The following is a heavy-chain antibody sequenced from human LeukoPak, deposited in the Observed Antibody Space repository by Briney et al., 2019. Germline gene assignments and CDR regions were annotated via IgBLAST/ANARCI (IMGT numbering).Heavy chain of an antibody. V-gene: IGHV4-34*01. CDR3: AKVAKYYYGSETYFFFDH. D-gene: IGHD3-10*01. CDR2: INHSGST. CDR1: GGSFSGHY. J-gene: IGHJ4*02. Sequence: SETLSLTCAVYGGSFSGHYWSWIRQPPGKGLGWIGEINHSGSTSYNPSFKSRFTISVDTSLNQFSLKLSSVTAADTAVYYCAKVAKYYYGSETYFFFDHWGQGTLVTVSS.